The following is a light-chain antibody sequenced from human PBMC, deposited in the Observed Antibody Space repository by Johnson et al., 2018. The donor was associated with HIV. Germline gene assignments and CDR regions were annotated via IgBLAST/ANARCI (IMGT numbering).Light chain of an antibody. V-gene: IGLV1-51*02. Sequence: QSMLTQPHSVSAAPGQKVTISCSGSSSNIGNNYVSWYQQLPGTAPKLLIYENNKRPSGIPDRFSGSKSGTSATLGITGLQTGDEADYYCGTWDSSLSAYVFGTGTQVTVL. CDR2: ENN. CDR1: SSNIGNNY. J-gene: IGLJ1*01. CDR3: GTWDSSLSAYV.